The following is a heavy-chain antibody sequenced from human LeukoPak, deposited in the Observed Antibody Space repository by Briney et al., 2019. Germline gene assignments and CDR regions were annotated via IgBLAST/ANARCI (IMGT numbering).Heavy chain of an antibody. CDR3: ARSLQVRYFAWSRRYWFDP. CDR1: GGSFSGYY. D-gene: IGHD3-9*01. CDR2: INHSGST. J-gene: IGHJ5*02. V-gene: IGHV4-34*01. Sequence: SETLSLTCAVYGGSFSGYYWSWIRQPPGKGLEWIGEINHSGSTNYNPSLKSRVTISVDTSKNQFSLKLSSVTAADTAVYYCARSLQVRYFAWSRRYWFDPWGQGTLVTVSS.